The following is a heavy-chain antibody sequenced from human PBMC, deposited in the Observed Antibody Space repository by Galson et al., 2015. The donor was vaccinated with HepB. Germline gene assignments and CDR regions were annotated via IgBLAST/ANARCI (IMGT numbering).Heavy chain of an antibody. J-gene: IGHJ3*02. Sequence: SLRLSCAASGFTFSSYAMSWVRQAPGKGLERVSVIYSGGSAYYVDSVKGRFTISRDNSKNTLYLQMNSLRVEDMAVYYCAKTVLYYYDSSGSTDASDIWGQGTMVTVSS. CDR2: IYSGGSA. D-gene: IGHD3-22*01. CDR1: GFTFSSYA. CDR3: AKTVLYYYDSSGSTDASDI. V-gene: IGHV3-66*01.